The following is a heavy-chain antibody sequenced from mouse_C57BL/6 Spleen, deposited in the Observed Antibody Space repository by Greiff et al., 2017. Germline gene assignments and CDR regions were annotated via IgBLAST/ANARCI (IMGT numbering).Heavy chain of an antibody. J-gene: IGHJ2*01. V-gene: IGHV1-61*01. CDR3: AREDGYYDY. D-gene: IGHD2-3*01. CDR1: GYTFTSYW. Sequence: QVQLQQPGAELVRPGSSVKLSCKASGYTFTSYWMDWVKQRPGQGLEWIGNIYPSDSETHYNQKFKDKATLTVDKSSSTAYMQLSSLTSEDSAVYYCAREDGYYDYWGKGTTLTVSS. CDR2: IYPSDSET.